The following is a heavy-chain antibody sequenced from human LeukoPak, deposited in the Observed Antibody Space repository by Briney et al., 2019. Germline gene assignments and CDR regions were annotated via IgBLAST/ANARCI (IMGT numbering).Heavy chain of an antibody. CDR1: GGSISASNYY. Sequence: SETLSLTCTVSGGSISASNYYWGWIRQPPGKGLEWIATIYNSETTYYNPSLKSRVTISVDTSKNQFSLNLRSVTAADTAVYYCARRGSGSRGDFDYWGQGTLVTVSS. V-gene: IGHV4-39*01. D-gene: IGHD2-15*01. CDR3: ARRGSGSRGDFDY. CDR2: IYNSETT. J-gene: IGHJ4*02.